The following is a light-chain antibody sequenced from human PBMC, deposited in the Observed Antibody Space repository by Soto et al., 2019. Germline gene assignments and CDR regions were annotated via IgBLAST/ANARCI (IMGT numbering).Light chain of an antibody. Sequence: IVLTQSAATLSLSPGERATLSCRASQSVSSYLAWYQQKPGQAPRLLIYGASSRATGIPDRFSGSGSGTDFTLTISSLQSEDFAIYYCQQYYDWPITFGQGTRLAVK. V-gene: IGKV3D-15*01. J-gene: IGKJ5*01. CDR1: QSVSSY. CDR2: GAS. CDR3: QQYYDWPIT.